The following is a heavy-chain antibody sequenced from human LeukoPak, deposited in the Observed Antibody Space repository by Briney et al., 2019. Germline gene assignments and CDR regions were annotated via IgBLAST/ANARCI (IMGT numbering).Heavy chain of an antibody. D-gene: IGHD2-2*01. Sequence: GASVKVSCKASGYTFTGYYMHWVRQAPGQGLEWMGWMNPNSGNTGYAQKFQGRVTMTRNTSISTAYMELSSLRSEDTAVYYCARGSGIVVVPAAIRAFDIWGQGTMVTVSS. J-gene: IGHJ3*02. CDR3: ARGSGIVVVPAAIRAFDI. CDR1: GYTFTGYY. V-gene: IGHV1-8*02. CDR2: MNPNSGNT.